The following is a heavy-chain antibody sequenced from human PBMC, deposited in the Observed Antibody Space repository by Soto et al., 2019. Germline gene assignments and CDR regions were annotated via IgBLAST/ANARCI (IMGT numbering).Heavy chain of an antibody. CDR3: AKDGGYSYGFYGMDV. Sequence: LRLSFAASGFTFSSYAMSWVRQAPGKGLEWVSAISGSGGSTYYADSVKGRFTISRDNSKNTLYLQMNSLRAEDTAVYYCAKDGGYSYGFYGMDVWGQGTTVTVS. CDR2: ISGSGGST. CDR1: GFTFSSYA. D-gene: IGHD5-18*01. V-gene: IGHV3-23*01. J-gene: IGHJ6*02.